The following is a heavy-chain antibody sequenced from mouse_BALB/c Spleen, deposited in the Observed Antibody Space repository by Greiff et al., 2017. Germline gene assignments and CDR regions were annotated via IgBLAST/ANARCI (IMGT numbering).Heavy chain of an antibody. Sequence: EVKLQESGPGLVKPSQSLSLTCSVTGYSITSGYYWNWIRQFPGNKLEWMGYISYDGSNNYNPSLKNRISITRDTSKNQFFLKLNSVTTEDTATYYCAGDGRGVDYWGQGTSVTVSS. CDR3: AGDGRGVDY. V-gene: IGHV3-6*02. J-gene: IGHJ4*01. CDR2: ISYDGSN. CDR1: GYSITSGYY.